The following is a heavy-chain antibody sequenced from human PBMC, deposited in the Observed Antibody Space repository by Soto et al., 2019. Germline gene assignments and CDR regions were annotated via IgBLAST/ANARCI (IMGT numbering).Heavy chain of an antibody. CDR1: GFTFNSYA. CDR2: ISGSGGTT. J-gene: IGHJ4*02. CDR3: AKDRHYGSGTYSDSYLDY. V-gene: IGHV3-23*01. Sequence: EVQLLESGGGLVQPGGSLRLSCGGSGFTFNSYAMTWVRQAPGKGLEWVSAISGSGGTTYYANSVKGRFTISRDQSKATLYLPMNSLSAEDTAIYYCAKDRHYGSGTYSDSYLDYWGQGTLVTVSS. D-gene: IGHD3-10*01.